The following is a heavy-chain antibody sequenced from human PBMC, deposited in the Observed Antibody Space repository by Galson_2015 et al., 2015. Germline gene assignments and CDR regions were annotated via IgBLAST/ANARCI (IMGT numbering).Heavy chain of an antibody. V-gene: IGHV3-33*01. CDR3: ARDPYYYGSGIQRGFDY. CDR1: GFTFSSYG. Sequence: SLRLSCAASGFTFSSYGMHWVRQAPGKGLEWVAVIWYDGSNKYYADSVKGRFTISRDNSKNTLYLQMNSLRAEDTAVYYCARDPYYYGSGIQRGFDYWGQGTLVTVSS. CDR2: IWYDGSNK. J-gene: IGHJ4*02. D-gene: IGHD3-10*01.